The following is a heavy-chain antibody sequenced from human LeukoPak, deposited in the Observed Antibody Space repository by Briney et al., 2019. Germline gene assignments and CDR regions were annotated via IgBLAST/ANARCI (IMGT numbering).Heavy chain of an antibody. Sequence: SQTLSLTCSVSGDSISIGDYRWSWIRQSPGKGLEWIGYIYYIGTAYYNPSLRSRVALSADTSKNQFSLKLNSVTVADSAVYFCARARGDSPRIYYYMDVWGQGTTVTVSS. D-gene: IGHD2-21*01. CDR3: ARARGDSPRIYYYMDV. CDR1: GDSISIGDYR. J-gene: IGHJ6*03. V-gene: IGHV4-30-4*01. CDR2: IYYIGTA.